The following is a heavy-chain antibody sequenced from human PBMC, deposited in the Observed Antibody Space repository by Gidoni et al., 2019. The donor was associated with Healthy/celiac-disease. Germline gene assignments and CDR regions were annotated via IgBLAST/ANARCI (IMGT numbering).Heavy chain of an antibody. J-gene: IGHJ5*02. CDR2: ISYDGSNK. CDR3: AKDLDKYQLLRGLSIDP. D-gene: IGHD2-2*01. V-gene: IGHV3-30*18. CDR1: GFPFSAHG. Sequence: QVQLVESGGGVVQPGRSLRLPCAASGFPFSAHGMHWVRQAPGKGLEGVAVISYDGSNKYYADSVKGRFTISRDNSKNTLYLQMNSLRAEDTAVYYCAKDLDKYQLLRGLSIDPWGQGTLVTVSS.